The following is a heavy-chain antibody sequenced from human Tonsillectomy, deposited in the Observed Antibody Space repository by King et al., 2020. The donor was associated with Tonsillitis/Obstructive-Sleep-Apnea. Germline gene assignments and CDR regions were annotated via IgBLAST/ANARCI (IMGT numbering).Heavy chain of an antibody. CDR3: AKDPQSTGGNFYYYYMDV. J-gene: IGHJ6*03. CDR2: IIDRVVST. Sequence: DVQLVESGGGLVQPGGSLRLSCAASGFTFSSHAMSWVRQAAGKGLEWVSAIIDRVVSTYYADSVKGRFTISGDTSRHTVYLQMNGLRAEDTAVYYCAKDPQSTGGNFYYYYMDVWGKGTTVTVSS. CDR1: GFTFSSHA. D-gene: IGHD1-14*01. V-gene: IGHV3-23*04.